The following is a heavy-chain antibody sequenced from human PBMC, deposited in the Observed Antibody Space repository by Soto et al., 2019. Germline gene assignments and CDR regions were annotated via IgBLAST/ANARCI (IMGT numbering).Heavy chain of an antibody. D-gene: IGHD2-2*01. J-gene: IGHJ4*02. CDR1: GFTFSSYE. V-gene: IGHV3-48*03. CDR3: ARDDDVVPAARLDY. Sequence: GGSPRLSCAASGFTFSSYEMNWVRQAPGKGLEWVSYISSSGSTIYYADSVKGRFTISRDNAKNSLYLQMNSLRAEDTAVYYCARDDDVVPAARLDYWGQGTLVTVSS. CDR2: ISSSGSTI.